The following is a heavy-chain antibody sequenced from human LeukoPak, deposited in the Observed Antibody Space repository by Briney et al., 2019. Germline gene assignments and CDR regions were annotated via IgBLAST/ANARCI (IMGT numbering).Heavy chain of an antibody. Sequence: EGSLRLSCAASGFTFSSYAMSWVRQAPGKGLEWVSAISGSGGSTYYADSVKGRFTISRDNSKNTLYLQMNSLRAEDTAVYYCAKGMVRGVILKGFDYWGQGTLVTVSS. CDR3: AKGMVRGVILKGFDY. D-gene: IGHD3-10*01. V-gene: IGHV3-23*01. J-gene: IGHJ4*02. CDR1: GFTFSSYA. CDR2: ISGSGGST.